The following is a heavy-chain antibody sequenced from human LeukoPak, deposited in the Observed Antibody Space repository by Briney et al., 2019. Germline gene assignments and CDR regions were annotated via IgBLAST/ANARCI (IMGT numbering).Heavy chain of an antibody. D-gene: IGHD3-3*01. CDR1: GGTFSNYA. CDR2: ISAYNGYT. V-gene: IGHV1-18*01. J-gene: IGHJ6*03. CDR3: ARAWSRRDYYCYMDV. Sequence: ASVKVSCKASGGTFSNYAISWVRQAPGQGLEWMGWISAYNGYTHYAQKLQGGVTMTTDTSTSTAYMELRSLRSDDTAVYYCARAWSRRDYYCYMDVWGKGTTVTVSS.